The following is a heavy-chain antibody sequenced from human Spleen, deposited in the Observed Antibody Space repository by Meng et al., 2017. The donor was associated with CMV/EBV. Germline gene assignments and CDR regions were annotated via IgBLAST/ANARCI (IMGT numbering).Heavy chain of an antibody. Sequence: RKTSGYTFSSYGISWVRQAPGQGLEWMGRISAYNGNTDYAQKVQGRVTMTTDTSTSTAYMELRSLRPDDTAVYYCAIFSRTEGFDPWGQGTLVTVSS. CDR3: AIFSRTEGFDP. CDR2: ISAYNGNT. CDR1: GYTFSSYG. V-gene: IGHV1-18*01. D-gene: IGHD3-3*02. J-gene: IGHJ5*02.